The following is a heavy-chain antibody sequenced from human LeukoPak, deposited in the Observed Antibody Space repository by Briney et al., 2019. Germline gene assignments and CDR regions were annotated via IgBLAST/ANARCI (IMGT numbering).Heavy chain of an antibody. D-gene: IGHD3-10*01. CDR3: AKGGGYGSGTYSED. J-gene: IGHJ4*02. V-gene: IGHV3-23*01. CDR1: GFTFSNYW. CDR2: ISGSGLNT. Sequence: AGGSLRLCCAASGFTFSNYWMSWVRQAPGKGLEWVSGISGSGLNTYYADSVKGRFTSSRDNSKNMLYLQMNSLRAEDTAVYYCAKGGGYGSGTYSEDWGQGILVTVSS.